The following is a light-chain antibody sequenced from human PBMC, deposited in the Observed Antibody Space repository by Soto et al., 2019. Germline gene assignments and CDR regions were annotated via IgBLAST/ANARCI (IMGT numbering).Light chain of an antibody. Sequence: IVLAQSPGTLSLSPGERATLSCRARQSISSNFLAWYQQKPGQAPRLLIYVASSRASGIPDRFSGSGSGTDFTLTISKLEPEDFAVYYCQQYGSSLITLGQGTRLEIK. CDR2: VAS. CDR1: QSISSNF. J-gene: IGKJ5*01. CDR3: QQYGSSLIT. V-gene: IGKV3-20*01.